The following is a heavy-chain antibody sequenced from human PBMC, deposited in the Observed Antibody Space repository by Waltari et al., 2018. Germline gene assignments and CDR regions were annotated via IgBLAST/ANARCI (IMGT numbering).Heavy chain of an antibody. Sequence: QVQLQESGPGLVKPSETLSLTCTVSGGSISSYYWSWIRQPPGKGLEWIGYIYYSGSTNYNPSLKSRVTISVDTSKNQFSLKLSSVTAADTAVYYCARLSGGNRSYWGQGTLVTVSS. CDR3: ARLSGGNRSY. D-gene: IGHD2-15*01. J-gene: IGHJ4*02. CDR2: IYYSGST. CDR1: GGSISSYY. V-gene: IGHV4-59*08.